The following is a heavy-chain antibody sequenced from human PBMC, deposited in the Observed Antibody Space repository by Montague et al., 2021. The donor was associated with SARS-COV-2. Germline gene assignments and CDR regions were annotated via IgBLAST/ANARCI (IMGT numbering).Heavy chain of an antibody. V-gene: IGHV5-10-1*01. J-gene: IGHJ5*02. CDR2: IDPSDSYT. Sequence: QSGAEVKKPGESLRISCKGSGYSFTSYWISWVRQMPGKGLEWMGRIDPSDSYTNYSPSFQGHVTISADKSISTAYLQWSSLKASDTATYYCARWDVVVVAAPSWFDPWGQGTLVTVSS. D-gene: IGHD2-15*01. CDR3: ARWDVVVVAAPSWFDP. CDR1: GYSFTSYW.